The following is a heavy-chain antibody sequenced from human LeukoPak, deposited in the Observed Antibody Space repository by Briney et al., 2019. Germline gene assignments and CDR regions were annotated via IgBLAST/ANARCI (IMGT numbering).Heavy chain of an antibody. D-gene: IGHD3-22*01. CDR2: ISRSSNYK. J-gene: IGHJ4*02. CDR3: ASSRYDSSGYYGIIGY. Sequence: SGGSLRLSCAAPGFTFSSYSMNWVRQAPGKGLEWVSSISRSSNYKYYADSVKGRFTISRDNAKNSLYLQMNSLRAEDTALYYCASSRYDSSGYYGIIGYWGQGTLVTVSS. V-gene: IGHV3-21*01. CDR1: GFTFSSYS.